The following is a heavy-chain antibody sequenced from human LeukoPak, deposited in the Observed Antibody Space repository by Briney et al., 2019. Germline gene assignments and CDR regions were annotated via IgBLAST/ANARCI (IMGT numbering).Heavy chain of an antibody. CDR3: AKAPAYCAGDCYSDS. V-gene: IGHV3-23*01. J-gene: IGHJ4*02. Sequence: GGSLRLSCAASGFTFDNYAMSWVRQAPGKGLDWVSAISGSAHSTYYADSVKGRFTISRDNSKNTLYLQVNSLRAEDTAVYYCAKAPAYCAGDCYSDSWGQGTLVTVSS. D-gene: IGHD2-21*02. CDR2: ISGSAHST. CDR1: GFTFDNYA.